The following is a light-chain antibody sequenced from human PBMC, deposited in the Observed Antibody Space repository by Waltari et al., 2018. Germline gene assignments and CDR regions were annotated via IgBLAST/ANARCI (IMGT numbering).Light chain of an antibody. CDR3: QQSYSTPLT. CDR2: DAS. J-gene: IGKJ5*01. V-gene: IGKV1-39*01. Sequence: DIQMTQSTSSLSTYLGNRVNITCRASRDIGSYLNWYQKKPGKAPKLLIYDASTLQRGVPPRFSGGGSGTDFTLTISGLQPEDFATYFCQQSYSTPLTFGQGTRLEIK. CDR1: RDIGSY.